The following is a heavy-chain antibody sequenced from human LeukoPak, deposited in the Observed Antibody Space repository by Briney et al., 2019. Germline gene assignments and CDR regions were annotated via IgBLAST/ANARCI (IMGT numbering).Heavy chain of an antibody. V-gene: IGHV5-51*01. CDR1: GYSFANFW. D-gene: IGHD3-10*01. CDR2: IYPGDSDT. Sequence: GESLKISCKGSGYSFANFWIGWGRPMPGKGLGWMGIIYPGDSDTRYSPSFQGQVTISAGKCISTAYLQWRSLKASDTDMYSCARPGSQWDWFDPWGQGTLVTVSS. J-gene: IGHJ5*02. CDR3: ARPGSQWDWFDP.